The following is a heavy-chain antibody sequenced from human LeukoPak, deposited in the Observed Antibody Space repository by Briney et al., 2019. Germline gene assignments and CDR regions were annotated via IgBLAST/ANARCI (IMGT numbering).Heavy chain of an antibody. D-gene: IGHD6-19*01. CDR3: AKDLGSGWWGLLQGYFDY. Sequence: PGGSLRLSCAASGFTFSSYAMSWVRQAPGKGLEWVSAISGSGGSTYYADSVKGRFTISRDNSKNTLYLQMNSLRAEDTAVYYCAKDLGSGWWGLLQGYFDYWGQGTLVTVSS. CDR1: GFTFSSYA. J-gene: IGHJ4*02. CDR2: ISGSGGST. V-gene: IGHV3-23*01.